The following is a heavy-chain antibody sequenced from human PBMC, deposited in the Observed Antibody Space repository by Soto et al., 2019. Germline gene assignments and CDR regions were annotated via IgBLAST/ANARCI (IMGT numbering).Heavy chain of an antibody. V-gene: IGHV4-31*03. J-gene: IGHJ6*02. D-gene: IGHD3-10*01. Sequence: SETLSLTCTVSGGSISSGGYYWSWIRQHPGKGLEWIGYIYYSGSTYYNPSLKSRVTILVDTSKNQFSLKLSSVTAADTAVYYCATWFGETPRHYYYYGMDVWGQGTTVTVSS. CDR3: ATWFGETPRHYYYYGMDV. CDR2: IYYSGST. CDR1: GGSISSGGYY.